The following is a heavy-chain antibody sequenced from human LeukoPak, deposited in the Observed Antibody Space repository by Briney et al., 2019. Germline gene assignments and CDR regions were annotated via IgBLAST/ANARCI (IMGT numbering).Heavy chain of an antibody. D-gene: IGHD3-22*01. J-gene: IGHJ4*02. CDR2: INPSGGTT. CDR3: ARVNYHDSSGYFSSPSFDY. Sequence: GASVKVSCKASGYTFTNYYIHWVRQAPGQGLEWMGIINPSGGTTNYAQRFQGGVTMTRETSTSTVYMELSSLRSEDTALYYCARVNYHDSSGYFSSPSFDYWGQGTLVTVSS. V-gene: IGHV1-46*01. CDR1: GYTFTNYY.